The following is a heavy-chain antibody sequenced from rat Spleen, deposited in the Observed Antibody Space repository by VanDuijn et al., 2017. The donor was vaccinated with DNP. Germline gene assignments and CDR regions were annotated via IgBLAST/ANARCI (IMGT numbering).Heavy chain of an antibody. CDR3: VKGGLLATGLDY. Sequence: EVQLQESGPGLVKPSQSLSLTCSVTGHSITDSYRWNWIRKFPGNKLEWMGYINSAGNTRYSPSLKSRISITRDTSKNQFFLQVNSVTAEDTATYFCVKGGLLATGLDYWGQGVMVTVSS. J-gene: IGHJ2*01. CDR2: INSAGNT. CDR1: GHSITDSYR. D-gene: IGHD1-11*01. V-gene: IGHV3-3*01.